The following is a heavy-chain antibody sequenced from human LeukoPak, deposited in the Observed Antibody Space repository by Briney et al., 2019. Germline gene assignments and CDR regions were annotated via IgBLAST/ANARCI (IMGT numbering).Heavy chain of an antibody. V-gene: IGHV5-51*01. Sequence: GESLKISCKGSGYSFTSYWIGWVRQMPGKGLEWMGIIYPGESDTRYSPSFQGQVTISADKSISTAYLQWSSLKASDTAMYYCARHSTVTTDAFDIWGQGTMVTVSS. CDR2: IYPGESDT. CDR1: GYSFTSYW. CDR3: ARHSTVTTDAFDI. J-gene: IGHJ3*02. D-gene: IGHD4-17*01.